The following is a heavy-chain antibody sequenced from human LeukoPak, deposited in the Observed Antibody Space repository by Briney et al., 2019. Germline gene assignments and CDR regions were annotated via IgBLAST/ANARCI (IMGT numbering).Heavy chain of an antibody. Sequence: SETLSLTCTVSGYSISSGYCWGWIRQPPGKGLEWIGSIYHSGSTFYNPSLKSRVTISVDTSKNQFSLKLSSVTAADTAVYYCARWYYYDSSGYYIGQYFDLWGRGTLVTVSS. J-gene: IGHJ2*01. CDR1: GYSISSGYC. CDR3: ARWYYYDSSGYYIGQYFDL. CDR2: IYHSGST. D-gene: IGHD3-22*01. V-gene: IGHV4-38-2*02.